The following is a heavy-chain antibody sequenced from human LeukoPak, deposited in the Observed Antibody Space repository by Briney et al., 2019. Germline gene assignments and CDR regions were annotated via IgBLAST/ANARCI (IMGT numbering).Heavy chain of an antibody. V-gene: IGHV1-18*01. CDR1: GYTLTSYG. J-gene: IGHJ6*02. Sequence: ASVKVSCKASGYTLTSYGISWVRQAPGQGHEWMGWISAYNGNTNYAQKLQGRVTMTTDTSTSTAYMELRSLRSDDTAVYYCARLLTGFPYYYYYGMDVWGQGTTVTVSS. D-gene: IGHD7-27*01. CDR2: ISAYNGNT. CDR3: ARLLTGFPYYYYYGMDV.